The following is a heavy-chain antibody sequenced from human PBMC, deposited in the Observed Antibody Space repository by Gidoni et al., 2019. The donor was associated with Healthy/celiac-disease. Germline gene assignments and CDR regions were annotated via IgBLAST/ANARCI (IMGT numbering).Heavy chain of an antibody. V-gene: IGHV3-30*18. Sequence: QVQLGESGGGVVQPGRSRRLSCSASGFTFSSYGMHWVRQAPGKGLEWVAVISYDGSNKYYADSVKGRFTISRDNSKNTLYLQMNSLRAEDTAVYYCAKDYYDSSGPYFDYWGQGTLVTVSS. D-gene: IGHD3-22*01. CDR1: GFTFSSYG. J-gene: IGHJ4*02. CDR2: ISYDGSNK. CDR3: AKDYYDSSGPYFDY.